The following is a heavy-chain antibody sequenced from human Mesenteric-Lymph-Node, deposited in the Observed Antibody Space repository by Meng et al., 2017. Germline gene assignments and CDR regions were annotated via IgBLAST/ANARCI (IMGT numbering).Heavy chain of an antibody. V-gene: IGHV4-59*12. CDR2: IYYSGST. D-gene: IGHD3-22*01. Sequence: SETLSLTCTVSGGSTSSYYWSWIRQPPGRGLEWIGYIYYSGSTNYNPSLKSRVTISVDTSKNQFSLKLSSVTAEDTAVYYCTRDLYYYDSSGYRNDAFDIWGQGTMVTVSS. CDR3: TRDLYYYDSSGYRNDAFDI. J-gene: IGHJ3*02. CDR1: GGSTSSYY.